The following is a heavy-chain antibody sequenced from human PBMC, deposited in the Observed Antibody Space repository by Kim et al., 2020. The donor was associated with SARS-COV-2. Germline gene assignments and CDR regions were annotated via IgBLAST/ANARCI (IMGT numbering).Heavy chain of an antibody. V-gene: IGHV3-33*03. CDR1: GFTFSNYA. Sequence: GGSLRLSCAASGFTFSNYAMHWVCQAPGKGLEWVAVIWNDGSEKYFGDSVKGRFTITRDKSRNTLYLQMNSLVAEDTAVYYCAKNEGDGGASPLHYWGQGTLVTVSS. J-gene: IGHJ4*02. CDR3: AKNEGDGGASPLHY. CDR2: IWNDGSEK. D-gene: IGHD2-21*01.